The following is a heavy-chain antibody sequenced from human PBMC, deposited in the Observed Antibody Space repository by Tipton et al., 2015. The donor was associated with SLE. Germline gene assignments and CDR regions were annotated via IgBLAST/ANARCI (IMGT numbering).Heavy chain of an antibody. D-gene: IGHD6-19*01. V-gene: IGHV4-59*01. CDR2: IYYSGST. Sequence: TLSLTCAVYGGSFSGYYWSWIRQPPGKGLEWIGYIYYSGSTNYNPSLKSRVTISVDTSKNQFSLKLSSVTAADTAVYYCARGNQIAVAGAFDIWGQGTMVTVSS. CDR1: GGSFSGYY. J-gene: IGHJ3*02. CDR3: ARGNQIAVAGAFDI.